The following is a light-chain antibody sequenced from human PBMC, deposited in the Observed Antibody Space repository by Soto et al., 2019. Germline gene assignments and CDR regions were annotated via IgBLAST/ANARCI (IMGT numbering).Light chain of an antibody. CDR2: KAS. CDR3: QHYNSYSEA. Sequence: DIQMTQSPSTLSAXXXXXXXXXXXASQTISSWLAWYQQKPGKAPKLLIYKASTLKSGVPSRFSGSGSGTEFTLTISSLQPDDFATYYCQHYNSYSEAFGQGTKVDIK. J-gene: IGKJ1*01. CDR1: QTISSW. V-gene: IGKV1-5*03.